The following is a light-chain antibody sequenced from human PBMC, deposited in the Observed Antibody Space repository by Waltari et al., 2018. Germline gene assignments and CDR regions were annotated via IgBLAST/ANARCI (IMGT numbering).Light chain of an antibody. V-gene: IGKV3D-15*01. CDR2: GAS. CDR1: QSIGSA. J-gene: IGKJ4*01. Sequence: EIELTQSPATLSVSPGERATLSCRASQSIGSALAWYQQKPGQGPRLLFYGASTRATGIPARFSGSGAGTDFTRTISGLQSEDFADYYCQQYDVWPLTFGGGTKVHIK. CDR3: QQYDVWPLT.